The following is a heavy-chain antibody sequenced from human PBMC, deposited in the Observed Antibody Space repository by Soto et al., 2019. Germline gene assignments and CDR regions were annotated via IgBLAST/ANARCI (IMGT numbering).Heavy chain of an antibody. J-gene: IGHJ4*02. CDR2: INAGNGNT. CDR1: GYTFTSYA. CDR3: AREPGSGWNYFDY. V-gene: IGHV1-3*01. D-gene: IGHD6-19*01. Sequence: ASVKVSCKASGYTFTSYAMHWVRQAPGQRLEWMGWINAGNGNTKYSQKFQGRVTITRDTSASTAYMELSSLRSEDTAVYYCAREPGSGWNYFDYWGQGTLVTVSS.